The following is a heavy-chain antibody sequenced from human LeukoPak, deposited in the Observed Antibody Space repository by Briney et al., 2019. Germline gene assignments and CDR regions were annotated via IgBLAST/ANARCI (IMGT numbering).Heavy chain of an antibody. CDR3: ARVLPVASRDY. CDR1: GFTFSTYW. CDR2: IKQDGSDK. D-gene: IGHD2-2*01. Sequence: GGSLRLSCAASGFTFSTYWMSWVRQAPGKGLQWVANIKQDGSDKFYVDSVKGRFTISRDNAKNSMYLQMNSLGAEDTAVYYCARVLPVASRDYWGQGTLVTVSS. V-gene: IGHV3-7*01. J-gene: IGHJ4*02.